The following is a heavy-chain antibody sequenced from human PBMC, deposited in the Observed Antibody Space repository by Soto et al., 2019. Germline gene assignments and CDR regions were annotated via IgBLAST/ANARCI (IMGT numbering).Heavy chain of an antibody. J-gene: IGHJ4*02. CDR1: GGSISSSSYY. V-gene: IGHV4-39*07. Sequence: SSETLSLTCTVSGGSISSSSYYWGWIRQPPGKGLEWIGSIYYSGSTYYNPSLKSRVTISVDTSKNQFSLKLSSVTAADTAVYYCARAIPLSYGFTFDYWGQGTLVTVSS. CDR2: IYYSGST. D-gene: IGHD5-18*01. CDR3: ARAIPLSYGFTFDY.